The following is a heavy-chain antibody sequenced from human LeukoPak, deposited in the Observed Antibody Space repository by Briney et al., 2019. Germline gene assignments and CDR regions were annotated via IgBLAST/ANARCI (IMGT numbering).Heavy chain of an antibody. CDR1: GYTFTSYV. CDR3: ARVNMVGPILEDYYFYMDV. J-gene: IGHJ6*03. CDR2: ISGYNGYT. V-gene: IGHV1-18*01. Sequence: ASVKVSCKASGYTFTSYVFSWVRQAPGQGLEWMGWISGYNGYTYNLQKFLNRATMTTDTSTTTAYLELRSLKSDDTAVYYCARVNMVGPILEDYYFYMDVWGKGTAVTVSS. D-gene: IGHD1-26*01.